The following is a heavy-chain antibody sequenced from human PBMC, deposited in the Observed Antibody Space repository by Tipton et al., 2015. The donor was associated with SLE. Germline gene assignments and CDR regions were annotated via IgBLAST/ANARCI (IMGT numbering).Heavy chain of an antibody. Sequence: SLRLSCTASGFTFSTYAMNWVRQPPGKGLEWVSVISGSGDTVNYADAVKGRFIVSRDNPKNTLYLQINSLNAEDTAVYYCAKEGAWSFDYWGPGTLVTASS. CDR1: GFTFSTYA. CDR2: ISGSGDTV. V-gene: IGHV3-23*01. CDR3: AKEGAWSFDY. J-gene: IGHJ4*02. D-gene: IGHD2-15*01.